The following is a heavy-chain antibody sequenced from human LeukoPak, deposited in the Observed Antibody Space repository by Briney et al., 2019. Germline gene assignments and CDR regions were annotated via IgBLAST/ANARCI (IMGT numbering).Heavy chain of an antibody. CDR2: ISSSGSTI. V-gene: IGHV3-11*01. Sequence: GGSLRLSCAASGFTFSDYYMSWIRQAPGKGLEWVSYISSSGSTIYYADSVKGRFTISRDNAKNSLDLQMSSLRAEDTAVYYCAKSQRNDQQVVQRIDYWGQGTLVTVSS. CDR1: GFTFSDYY. CDR3: AKSQRNDQQVVQRIDY. D-gene: IGHD2-2*01. J-gene: IGHJ4*02.